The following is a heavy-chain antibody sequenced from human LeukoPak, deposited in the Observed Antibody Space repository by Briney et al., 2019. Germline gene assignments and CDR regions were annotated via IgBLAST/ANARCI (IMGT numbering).Heavy chain of an antibody. V-gene: IGHV3-9*01. J-gene: IGHJ4*02. CDR1: GFTFDDYA. D-gene: IGHD3-10*01. CDR3: ARDYYGSGSYYNPNFDY. CDR2: ISWNSGSI. Sequence: PGRSLRLSCAASGFTFDDYAMHWVRQAPGKGLEWVSGISWNSGSIGYADSVKGRFTISRDNAKNSLYLQMNSLRAEDTAVYYCARDYYGSGSYYNPNFDYWGQGTLVTVSS.